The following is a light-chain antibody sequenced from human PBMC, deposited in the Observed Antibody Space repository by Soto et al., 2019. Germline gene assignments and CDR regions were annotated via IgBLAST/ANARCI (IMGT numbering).Light chain of an antibody. CDR3: SSYTSSSLYV. Sequence: QSVLTQPASVSGSPGQSITISCTGTSSDVGGYNYVSWYQQHLGKAPKLMIYDVSNRPSGVSNRFSGSKSGNTASLTISGLQAEDEADYYCSSYTSSSLYVFGTGTKLTVL. CDR2: DVS. V-gene: IGLV2-14*01. CDR1: SSDVGGYNY. J-gene: IGLJ1*01.